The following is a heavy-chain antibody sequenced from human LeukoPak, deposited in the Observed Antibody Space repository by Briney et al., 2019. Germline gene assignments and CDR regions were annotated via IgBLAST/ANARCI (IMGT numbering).Heavy chain of an antibody. CDR1: GGSISSYY. CDR3: ARGISIAVGGMPDDY. D-gene: IGHD6-19*01. V-gene: IGHV4-59*01. CDR2: IYYSGST. J-gene: IGHJ4*02. Sequence: SETLSLTCTVSGGSISSYYWSWIRQPPGKGLEWIGYIYYSGSTNYNPSLKSRVTISVDTSKNQFSLKLSSVTAADTAVYYCARGISIAVGGMPDDYWGQGTLVTVSS.